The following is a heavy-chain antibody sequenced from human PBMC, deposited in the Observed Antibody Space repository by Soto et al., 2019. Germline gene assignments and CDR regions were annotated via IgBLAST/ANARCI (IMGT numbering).Heavy chain of an antibody. CDR3: FIQTYYDKLCGRSVFAY. J-gene: IGHJ1*01. D-gene: IGHD3-3*01. V-gene: IGHV1-8*01. Sequence: GVSVKVCSKASGYAFTSYYSSWLRQDTGQGLEWMGWMNPNSGNTGYAQKFQGRVTMTRNTSISTAYMELSSLRSEDTAVYYFFIQTYYDKLCGRSVFAYWGKGTLVPVSP. CDR2: MNPNSGNT. CDR1: GYAFTSYY.